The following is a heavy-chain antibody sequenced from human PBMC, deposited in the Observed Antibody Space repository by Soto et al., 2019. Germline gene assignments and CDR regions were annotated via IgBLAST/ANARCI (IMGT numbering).Heavy chain of an antibody. CDR2: INPNSGGT. CDR3: ARDNRGIAAAGMWWYFDL. V-gene: IGHV1-2*04. CDR1: GYTFTGYY. D-gene: IGHD6-13*01. Sequence: QVQLVQSGAEVKKPGASVKVSCKASGYTFTGYYMHWVRQAPGQGLEWMGWINPNSGGTNNAQKFQGWVTMTRDTSISTAYMELSRLRSDDTAVYYCARDNRGIAAAGMWWYFDLWGRGTLVTVSS. J-gene: IGHJ2*01.